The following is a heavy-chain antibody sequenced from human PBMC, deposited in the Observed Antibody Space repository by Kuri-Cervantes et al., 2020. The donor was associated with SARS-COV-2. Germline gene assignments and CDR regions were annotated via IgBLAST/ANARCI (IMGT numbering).Heavy chain of an antibody. CDR1: GGSISSYY. CDR2: IYYSGST. Sequence: ESLKISCTVSGGSISSYYWSWIRQPPGKGLEWIGYIYYSGSTYYNPSLKSRVTISVDTSKNQFSLKLSSVTAADTAVYYCARSGDFWSGYYYMDVWGKGTTVTVSS. V-gene: IGHV4-59*08. D-gene: IGHD3-3*01. J-gene: IGHJ6*03. CDR3: ARSGDFWSGYYYMDV.